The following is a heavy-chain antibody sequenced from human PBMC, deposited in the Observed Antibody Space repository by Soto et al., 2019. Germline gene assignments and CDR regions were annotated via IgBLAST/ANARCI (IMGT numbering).Heavy chain of an antibody. CDR2: ISSSSSYI. CDR1: GFTFSSYS. V-gene: IGHV3-21*01. J-gene: IGHJ1*01. CDR3: ATNTYYYDSSGLPENFQH. D-gene: IGHD3-22*01. Sequence: GSLRLSCAAPGFTFSSYSMNWVRQAPGKGLEWVSSISSSSSYIYYADSVKGRFTISRDNAKNSLYLQMNSLRAEDTAVYYCATNTYYYDSSGLPENFQHWGQGTLVTVSS.